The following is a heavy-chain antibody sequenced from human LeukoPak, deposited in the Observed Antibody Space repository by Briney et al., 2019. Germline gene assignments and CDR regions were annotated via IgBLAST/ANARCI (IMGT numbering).Heavy chain of an antibody. Sequence: GASVKVSCKASGYTFTGYYMHWVRQAPGQGLEWMGWINPNSGGTNYAQKFQGRVTMTRDTSISTAHMELSRLRSDDTAVYYCARDWTPYTAGDFVYWGQGTLVTVSS. CDR2: INPNSGGT. CDR1: GYTFTGYY. J-gene: IGHJ4*02. V-gene: IGHV1-2*02. CDR3: ARDWTPYTAGDFVY. D-gene: IGHD7-27*01.